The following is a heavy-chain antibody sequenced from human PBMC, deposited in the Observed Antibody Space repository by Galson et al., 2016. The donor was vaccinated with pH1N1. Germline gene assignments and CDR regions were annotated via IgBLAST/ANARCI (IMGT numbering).Heavy chain of an antibody. CDR3: AIFPYGDYVRFFDY. V-gene: IGHV3-11*04. D-gene: IGHD4-17*01. J-gene: IGHJ4*02. Sequence: SLRLSCAASGFTFSDYYMSWIRQAPGKGLEWVSYISSSGSTKYYADSVKGRFTISRANAKNSLYLQMNSLRAEDTAVYYCAIFPYGDYVRFFDYWGQGTLVTVSS. CDR2: ISSSGSTK. CDR1: GFTFSDYY.